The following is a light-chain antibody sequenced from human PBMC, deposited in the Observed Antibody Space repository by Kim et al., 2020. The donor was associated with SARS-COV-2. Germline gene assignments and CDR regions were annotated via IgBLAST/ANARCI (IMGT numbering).Light chain of an antibody. Sequence: APGMTARLPGGGGDIGSKIDQWYHRRPSQAPVAVMSYDNDRPSGVPDQFSGSNSGNTATLTISRVDAGDEADYFCQVWDSDSDHWVFGGGTKLTVL. CDR3: QVWDSDSDHWV. J-gene: IGLJ3*02. CDR2: YDN. CDR1: DIGSKI. V-gene: IGLV3-21*04.